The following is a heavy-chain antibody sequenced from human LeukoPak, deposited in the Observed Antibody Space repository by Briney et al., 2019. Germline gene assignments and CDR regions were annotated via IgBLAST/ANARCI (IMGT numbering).Heavy chain of an antibody. CDR1: GYSFNSYG. Sequence: GASVKVSCKASGYSFNSYGISWVRQAPGQGLEWMGWISAYDGDTNYEQKLQGRVTLTTDTSTSTVYMELRSLRSDDTAVYYCARDYYYDSNGYPDDTFDDWGQGTMLTVSS. D-gene: IGHD3-22*01. J-gene: IGHJ3*01. CDR2: ISAYDGDT. CDR3: ARDYYYDSNGYPDDTFDD. V-gene: IGHV1-18*01.